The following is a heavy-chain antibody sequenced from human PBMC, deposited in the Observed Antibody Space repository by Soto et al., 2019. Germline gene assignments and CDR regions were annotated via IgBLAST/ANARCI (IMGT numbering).Heavy chain of an antibody. Sequence: GGSLRLSCAASGFTVSSNYMSWVRQAPGKGLEWVSVIYSGGSTYYADSVKGRFTISRDNSKNTLYLQMNSLRAEDTAVYYCARANWYDFWSGSNWLAPWGQGTLVTVSS. CDR2: IYSGGST. V-gene: IGHV3-66*01. D-gene: IGHD3-3*01. CDR1: GFTVSSNY. CDR3: ARANWYDFWSGSNWLAP. J-gene: IGHJ5*02.